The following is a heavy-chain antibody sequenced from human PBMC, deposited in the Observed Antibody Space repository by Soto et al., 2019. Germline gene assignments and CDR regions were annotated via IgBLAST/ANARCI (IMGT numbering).Heavy chain of an antibody. CDR3: ARVHDYGDYRFDY. V-gene: IGHV5-10-1*01. J-gene: IGHJ4*02. D-gene: IGHD4-17*01. CDR2: IDPSDSYT. Sequence: GESLKISCKGSGYSFTSYWISWVRQMPGKGLEWIGRIDPSDSYTNYSPSFQGHVTISADKSISTAYLQWSSLKASDTAMYYCARVHDYGDYRFDYWGQGTLVTVSS. CDR1: GYSFTSYW.